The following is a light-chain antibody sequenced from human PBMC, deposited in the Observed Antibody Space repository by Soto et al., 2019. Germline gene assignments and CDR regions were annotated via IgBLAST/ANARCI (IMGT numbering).Light chain of an antibody. CDR2: DAS. CDR1: QSFDSD. Sequence: EIVMTQSPATLSVSPGDRATLSCRASQSFDSDLAWYQQKPGQPPRLLIYDASTRATGIPARFSGSQSGTEFTLTISSLLSEDFAVYSCQQYTNWHLTFGGGTKVEIK. V-gene: IGKV3D-15*01. J-gene: IGKJ4*01. CDR3: QQYTNWHLT.